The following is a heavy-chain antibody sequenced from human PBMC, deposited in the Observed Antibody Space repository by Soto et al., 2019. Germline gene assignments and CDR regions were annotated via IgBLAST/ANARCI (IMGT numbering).Heavy chain of an antibody. D-gene: IGHD2-15*01. J-gene: IGHJ4*02. CDR1: GFTWSSSW. Sequence: DVQLVESGGGLVQPGGCLRLSCAASGFTWSSSWIDWCRQAPGKGLVWVSRINSGASTTNYADTVKGRFTISRDNAKNTLFLHIDSLPADDTAVYYWARGPTGCFGSDYRGQGTLVIVSS. CDR2: INSGASTT. CDR3: ARGPTGCFGSDY. V-gene: IGHV3-74*01.